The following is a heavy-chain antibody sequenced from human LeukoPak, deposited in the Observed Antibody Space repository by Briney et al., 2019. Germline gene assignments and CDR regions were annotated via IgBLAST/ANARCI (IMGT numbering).Heavy chain of an antibody. CDR1: GFSFGDYA. V-gene: IGHV4-59*08. J-gene: IGHJ5*02. D-gene: IGHD3-10*01. Sequence: LRLSCTVSGFSFGDYAMTWFRQPPGKGLEWIGYIYYSGSTNYNPSLKSRVTISVDTSKNQFSLKLSSVTAADTAVYYCARRAYAGSYYWFDPWGQGTLVTVSS. CDR2: IYYSGST. CDR3: ARRAYAGSYYWFDP.